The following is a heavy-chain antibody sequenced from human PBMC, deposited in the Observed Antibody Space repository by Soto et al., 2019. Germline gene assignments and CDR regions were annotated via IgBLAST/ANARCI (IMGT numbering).Heavy chain of an antibody. J-gene: IGHJ6*02. CDR2: IKTSAGGGAT. Sequence: EVQLVESAGGLVKPGGSLRLSCVASGFSVTSGFPFNEAWMNWVRQAPGEGLEWVGRIKTSAGGGATHYAAPVEGRFTISRDDSKNALYLHMNSLRTEDTAIYYCTTGSVEGIWGQGTTVTVSS. CDR1: GFSVTSGFPFNEAW. D-gene: IGHD2-15*01. CDR3: TTGSVEGI. V-gene: IGHV3-15*07.